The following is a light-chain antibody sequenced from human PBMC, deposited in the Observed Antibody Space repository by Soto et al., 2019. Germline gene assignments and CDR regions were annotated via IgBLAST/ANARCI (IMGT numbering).Light chain of an antibody. J-gene: IGLJ2*01. CDR1: SSDVGGYNY. CDR2: EVR. V-gene: IGLV2-8*01. Sequence: QSALTQPASVSGSPGQSITISCTGASSDVGGYNYVSWYQQHPGKAPKLMIYEVRERPSGVPDPFSGSKSGNTASLTVSGLKAEDEAAYYCSSYAGNNNLLFGGGTKLTVL. CDR3: SSYAGNNNLL.